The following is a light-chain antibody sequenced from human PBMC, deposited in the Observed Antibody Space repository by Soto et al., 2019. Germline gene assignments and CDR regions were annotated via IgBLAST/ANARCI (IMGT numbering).Light chain of an antibody. CDR1: SSDVGTYNS. CDR2: DVI. Sequence: QSALTQPASVSGSPGQSITISCTGSSSDVGTYNSVSWYQQHPGKVPKLVIYDVINRPSGISNRFSGSKSANTASLTISGLQAEDEAHYYCSSYTSSSASVIFGGGTKLTVL. CDR3: SSYTSSSASVI. V-gene: IGLV2-14*03. J-gene: IGLJ2*01.